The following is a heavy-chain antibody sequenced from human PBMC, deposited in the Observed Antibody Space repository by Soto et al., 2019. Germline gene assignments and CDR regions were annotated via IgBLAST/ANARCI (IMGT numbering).Heavy chain of an antibody. CDR3: ARDLPDCGGDCYFDY. CDR2: ISYDGSNK. V-gene: IGHV3-30*04. Sequence: GGSLRLSCAASGFTFSSYAMHWVRQAPGKGLEWVAVISYDGSNKYYADSVKGRFTISRDNSKNTLYLQMNSLRAEDTAVYYCARDLPDCGGDCYFDYWGQGTLVTVSS. CDR1: GFTFSSYA. J-gene: IGHJ4*02. D-gene: IGHD2-21*02.